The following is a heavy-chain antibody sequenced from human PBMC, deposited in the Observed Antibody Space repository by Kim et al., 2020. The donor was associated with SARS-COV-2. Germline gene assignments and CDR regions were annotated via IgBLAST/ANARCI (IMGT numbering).Heavy chain of an antibody. CDR2: ISGSGGST. CDR3: AKGFGDCYYDILTGYSRVLNYFDY. CDR1: GFTFSSYA. D-gene: IGHD3-9*01. J-gene: IGHJ4*02. Sequence: GGSLRLSCAASGFTFSSYAMSWVRQAPGKGLEWVSAISGSGGSTYYADSVKGRFTISKDNSKNTLYLQMNSLRAEDTAVYYCAKGFGDCYYDILTGYSRVLNYFDYWGQGTLVTVSS. V-gene: IGHV3-23*01.